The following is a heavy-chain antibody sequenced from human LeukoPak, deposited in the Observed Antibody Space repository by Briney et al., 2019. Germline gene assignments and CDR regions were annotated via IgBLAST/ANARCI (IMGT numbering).Heavy chain of an antibody. CDR2: ISGSGGRT. J-gene: IGHJ4*02. V-gene: IGHV3-23*01. Sequence: GGSLRLSCAASGFTFSSYAMSWVRQAPGKGLEWVSAISGSGGRTYYADSVKGRFTISRDNSKNTLYLQMNSLRAEDTTVYYCAKTTEQWLVPYYFDYWGQGTLVTVSS. CDR1: GFTFSSYA. D-gene: IGHD6-19*01. CDR3: AKTTEQWLVPYYFDY.